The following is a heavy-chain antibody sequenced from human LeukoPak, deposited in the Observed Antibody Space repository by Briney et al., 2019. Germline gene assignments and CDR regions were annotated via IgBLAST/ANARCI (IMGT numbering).Heavy chain of an antibody. CDR1: GGSFSGYY. CDR3: AIQEVRYSGYDHYYYYGMDV. Sequence: PSETLSLTCAVYGGSFSGYYWSWIRQPPGKGLEWIGEINHSGSTNYNPSLKSRVTISVDTSKNQFSLKLSSVTAADTAVYYCAIQEVRYSGYDHYYYYGMDVWGQGTTVTVSS. V-gene: IGHV4-34*01. D-gene: IGHD5-12*01. CDR2: INHSGST. J-gene: IGHJ6*02.